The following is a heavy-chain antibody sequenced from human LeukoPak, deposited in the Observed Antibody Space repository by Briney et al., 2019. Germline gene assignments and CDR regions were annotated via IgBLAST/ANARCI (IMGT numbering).Heavy chain of an antibody. J-gene: IGHJ6*02. V-gene: IGHV3-53*01. CDR2: IYSGGST. Sequence: GGSLRLSCAASGFTVSSNYMSWVRQAPGKGLEWVSVIYSGGSTYYADSVKGRFTISRDNSKNTLYLQMNGLRAEDTAVYYCARDRRYDILTGAYYYGMDVWGQGTTVTVSS. CDR1: GFTVSSNY. D-gene: IGHD3-9*01. CDR3: ARDRRYDILTGAYYYGMDV.